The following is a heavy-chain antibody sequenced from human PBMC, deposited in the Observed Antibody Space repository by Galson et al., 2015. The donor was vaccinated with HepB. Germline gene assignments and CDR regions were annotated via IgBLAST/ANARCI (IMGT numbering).Heavy chain of an antibody. V-gene: IGHV4-39*07. CDR2: IYYSGST. Sequence: ETLSLTCTVSGGSISSSSYYWGWIRQPPGKGLEWIGSIYYSGSTYYNPSLKSRVTISVDTSKNQFSLKLSSVTAADTAVYYCARVPIDTAMVSYYFDYWGQGTLVTVSS. D-gene: IGHD5-18*01. CDR1: GGSISSSSYY. J-gene: IGHJ4*02. CDR3: ARVPIDTAMVSYYFDY.